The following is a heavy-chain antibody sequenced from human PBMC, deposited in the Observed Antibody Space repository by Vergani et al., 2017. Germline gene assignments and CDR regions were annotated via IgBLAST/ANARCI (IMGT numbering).Heavy chain of an antibody. CDR3: ARDLSGLPWD. V-gene: IGHV3-48*01. J-gene: IGHJ4*02. Sequence: EVQLVESGGGLVQPGGPLRLSCVVSGFTLSSYSMNWVRQAPGKGLEWIAYLSTSGNIIYYSDSVRGRFTISRDTAKNSVFLHMNSLAAEDTAVYYCARDLSGLPWDWGQGTLVSVSS. CDR1: GFTLSSYS. CDR2: LSTSGNII. D-gene: IGHD3-10*01.